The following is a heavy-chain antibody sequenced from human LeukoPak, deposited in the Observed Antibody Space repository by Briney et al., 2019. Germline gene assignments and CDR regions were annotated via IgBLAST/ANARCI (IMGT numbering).Heavy chain of an antibody. Sequence: PSETLSLTCAVYGGSFSGYYGSWNRQPPGKGLEWIGEINHSGSTNYNPSLKSRVTISVDTSKNQFSLKLSSVTAADTAVYYCARGPKTYYYGSGSYPYWGQGTLVTVSS. CDR1: GGSFSGYY. D-gene: IGHD3-10*01. CDR3: ARGPKTYYYGSGSYPY. CDR2: INHSGST. V-gene: IGHV4-34*01. J-gene: IGHJ4*02.